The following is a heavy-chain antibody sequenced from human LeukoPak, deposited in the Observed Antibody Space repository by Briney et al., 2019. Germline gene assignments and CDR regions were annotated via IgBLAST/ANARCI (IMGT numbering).Heavy chain of an antibody. Sequence: PSKTLSLTCAVYGGSFSGYYWSWIRQPPGKGLEWIGEINHSGSTNYNPSLKSRVTISVDTSKNQFSLKLSSVTAADTAVYYCARAGYSSSWYGMDVWGQGTTVTVSS. D-gene: IGHD6-13*01. J-gene: IGHJ6*02. CDR1: GGSFSGYY. V-gene: IGHV4-34*01. CDR3: ARAGYSSSWYGMDV. CDR2: INHSGST.